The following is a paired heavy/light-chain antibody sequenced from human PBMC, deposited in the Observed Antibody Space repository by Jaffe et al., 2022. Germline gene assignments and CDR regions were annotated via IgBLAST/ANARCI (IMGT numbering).Light chain of an antibody. CDR2: DVT. Sequence: QSALTQPRSVSGSPGQSVTIPCTGTSSDVGGYNYVSWYQQHPGKAPKLMIYDVTKRPSGVPDRFSGSKSGNTASLTISGLQAEDEADYYCCSYAGKYTYVFGIGTKVTVL. J-gene: IGLJ1*01. CDR1: SSDVGGYNY. V-gene: IGLV2-11*01. CDR3: CSYAGKYTYV.
Heavy chain of an antibody. D-gene: IGHD7-27*01. V-gene: IGHV4-59*01. CDR1: GGSISGYY. Sequence: QVQLQESGPGLVKPSETLSLTCTVSGGSISGYYWSWIRQPPGKGLEWIGYIYSSGSAYYDPSLESRVAISVDTSKSQFSLTLRSVTPADTAVYYCARGKPSLTGVVYWGQGILATVSS. CDR3: ARGKPSLTGVVY. J-gene: IGHJ4*02. CDR2: IYSSGSA.